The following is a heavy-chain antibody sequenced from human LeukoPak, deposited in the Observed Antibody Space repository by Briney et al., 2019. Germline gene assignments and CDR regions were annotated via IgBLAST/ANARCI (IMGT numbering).Heavy chain of an antibody. V-gene: IGHV4-61*02. CDR1: GGSISSGSYY. Sequence: SQTLSLTCTVSGGSISSGSYYWSYIRQPAGKGLEWIGRIHTTGSTNYNPSLKSRVTMSEDTSKNQFSLKLTSVTAADTAVYYCARGAYYYGSGNLYFDYWGQGTLVTVSS. J-gene: IGHJ4*02. CDR3: ARGAYYYGSGNLYFDY. CDR2: IHTTGST. D-gene: IGHD3-10*01.